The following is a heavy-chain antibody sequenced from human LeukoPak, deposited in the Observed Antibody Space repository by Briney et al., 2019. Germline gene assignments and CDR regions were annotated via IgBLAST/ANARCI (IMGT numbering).Heavy chain of an antibody. V-gene: IGHV4-34*01. CDR1: GGSFSGYY. CDR2: INHSGST. J-gene: IGHJ6*02. CDR3: ARARKIPAATYYYGMDV. Sequence: ASETLSLTCAVYGGSFSGYYWSWIRQPPGKGLEWIGEINHSGSTNYNPSLKSRVTISVDTSKNQFSLKLSSVIAADTAVYYCARARKIPAATYYYGMDVWGQGTTVTVSS. D-gene: IGHD2-2*01.